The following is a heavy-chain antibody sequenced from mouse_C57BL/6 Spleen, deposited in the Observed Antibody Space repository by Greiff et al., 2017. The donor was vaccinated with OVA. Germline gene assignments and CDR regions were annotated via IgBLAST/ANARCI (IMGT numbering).Heavy chain of an antibody. CDR2: IYPGDGDT. CDR1: GYAFSSSW. J-gene: IGHJ2*01. CDR3: ARSDYYGSSPHYFDY. D-gene: IGHD1-1*01. V-gene: IGHV1-82*01. Sequence: QVQLQQSGPELVKPGASVKISCKASGYAFSSSWMNWVKQRPGKGLEWIGRIYPGDGDTNYNGKFKGKATLTADKSSSTAYMQLRSLTSEDSAVYFCARSDYYGSSPHYFDYWGQGTTLTVSS.